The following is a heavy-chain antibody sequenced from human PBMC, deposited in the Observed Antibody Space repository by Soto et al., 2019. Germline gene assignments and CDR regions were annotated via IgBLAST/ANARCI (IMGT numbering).Heavy chain of an antibody. CDR3: ARVSGIYYYGMDV. CDR2: IYYSGST. D-gene: IGHD3-10*01. V-gene: IGHV4-39*07. J-gene: IGHJ6*02. CDR1: CGSISSSNYY. Sequence: PSQTLSLTCTVSCGSISSSNYYWGWIRQPPGKGLEWIGNIYYSGSTYYNPSLKSRVTISVDTSKNQFSLKLSSVTAADTAVYYCARVSGIYYYGMDVWGQGTTVTVSS.